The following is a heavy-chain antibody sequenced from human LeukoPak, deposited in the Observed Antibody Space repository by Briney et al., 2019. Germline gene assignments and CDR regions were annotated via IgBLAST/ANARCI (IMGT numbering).Heavy chain of an antibody. D-gene: IGHD6-6*01. J-gene: IGHJ6*03. V-gene: IGHV4-4*09. Sequence: PSETLSLTCTVSGGSVSSYHWSWIRQPPEKGLEWIVYITTSGGTNYNPSLNSRVTISVDTSKNQFSLKLSSVTAADTAVYYCARRSSGDSGSIKYNYYYMDRWGKGTTVTVSS. CDR2: ITTSGGT. CDR3: ARRSSGDSGSIKYNYYYMDR. CDR1: GGSVSSYH.